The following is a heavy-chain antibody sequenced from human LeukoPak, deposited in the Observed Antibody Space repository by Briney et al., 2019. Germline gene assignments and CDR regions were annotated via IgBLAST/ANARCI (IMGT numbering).Heavy chain of an antibody. CDR3: TSRIAETL. CDR1: GFSFTDAW. V-gene: IGHV3-15*01. CDR2: IKGESDGATT. J-gene: IGHJ4*02. Sequence: GGSLRLSCVASGFSFTDAWMTWVRQAPGRGLEWLGRIKGESDGATTDLAPPVKGRFTISRDDSKKTLYLQMNSLQTEDTAVYYCTSRIAETLWGQGTLVTVSS. D-gene: IGHD6-13*01.